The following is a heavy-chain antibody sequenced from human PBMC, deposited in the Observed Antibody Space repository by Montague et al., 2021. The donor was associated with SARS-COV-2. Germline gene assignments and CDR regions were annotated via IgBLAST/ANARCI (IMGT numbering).Heavy chain of an antibody. D-gene: IGHD5-18*01. J-gene: IGHJ4*02. CDR2: ISGSGDST. CDR3: AKASWIQLWLRTPYFDY. V-gene: IGHV3-23*01. CDR1: GFTFSSYA. Sequence: SLRLSCAASGFTFSSYAMSWVRQAPGKGLEWVSAISGSGDSTYYADSVKGRFTISRDNSKNTLYLQMNSLRAEDTAVYYCAKASWIQLWLRTPYFDYWGQGTLVTVSS.